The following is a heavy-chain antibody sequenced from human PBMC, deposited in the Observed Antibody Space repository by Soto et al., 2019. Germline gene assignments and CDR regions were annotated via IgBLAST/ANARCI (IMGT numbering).Heavy chain of an antibody. D-gene: IGHD3-3*02. J-gene: IGHJ5*02. V-gene: IGHV4-39*01. Sequence: PSETLSLTCTVSGGSISSSSYYWGWIRQPPGKGLEWIGSIYYSGSTYYNPSLKSRVTISVDTSKNQFSLKLSSVTAAGTAVYYCARHPIFGVVPNWFDPWGQGTLVTVSS. CDR2: IYYSGST. CDR1: GGSISSSSYY. CDR3: ARHPIFGVVPNWFDP.